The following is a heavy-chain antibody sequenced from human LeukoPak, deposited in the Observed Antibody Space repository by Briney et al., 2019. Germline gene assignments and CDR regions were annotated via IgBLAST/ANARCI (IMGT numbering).Heavy chain of an antibody. Sequence: GGSLKLSCTASGFAFSGSAVHWVRQSSEKGLEWVGHIDKESQFYATATAYAASVEGRFTISRDDSRNTAYLQMNSLKTEDTALYFCTRDSGTYNWLDPWGQGTLVTVSS. CDR1: GFAFSGSA. D-gene: IGHD1-26*01. CDR2: IDKESQFYATAT. V-gene: IGHV3-73*01. CDR3: TRDSGTYNWLDP. J-gene: IGHJ5*02.